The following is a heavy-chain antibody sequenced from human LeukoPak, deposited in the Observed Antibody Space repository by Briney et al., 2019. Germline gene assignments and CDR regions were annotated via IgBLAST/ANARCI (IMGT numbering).Heavy chain of an antibody. CDR1: GGSFSGYY. D-gene: IGHD5-12*01. CDR2: INHSGST. Sequence: SETLSLTCAVYGGSFSGYYWSWIRQPPGKGLEWIGEINHSGSTNYNPSLKSRVTISVDTSKNQFSLKLSSVTAADAAVYYCARVLVQGNGYSGYDEPFDYWGQGTLVTVSS. V-gene: IGHV4-34*01. J-gene: IGHJ4*02. CDR3: ARVLVQGNGYSGYDEPFDY.